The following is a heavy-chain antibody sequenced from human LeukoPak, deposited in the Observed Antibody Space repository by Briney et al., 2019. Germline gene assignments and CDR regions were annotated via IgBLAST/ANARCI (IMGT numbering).Heavy chain of an antibody. V-gene: IGHV4-39*01. CDR2: IYYSGNT. CDR1: GGSISSSNSY. Sequence: KPSETLSLTCTVSGGSISSSNSYWGWIRQPPGKGLEWIGSIYYSGNTYYNASLKSQVSISIDTSKNQFSLRLTSVTAADTAVYYCARQTGSGLFILLGGQGTLVTVSS. CDR3: ARQTGSGLFILL. D-gene: IGHD3/OR15-3a*01. J-gene: IGHJ4*02.